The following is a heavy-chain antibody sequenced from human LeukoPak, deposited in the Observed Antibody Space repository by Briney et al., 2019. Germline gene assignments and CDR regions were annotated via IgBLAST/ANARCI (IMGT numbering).Heavy chain of an antibody. Sequence: SETLSLTCTVSGGSISRNYWNWIRQPPGKGLEWIGNIYYSETTNYNPSLKSRVTISVDTSKNQFSLKLSSVTAADTAVYYCARSGSPTPYYFDYWGQGTLVTVSS. V-gene: IGHV4-59*12. CDR2: IYYSETT. CDR3: ARSGSPTPYYFDY. CDR1: GGSISRNY. D-gene: IGHD3-10*01. J-gene: IGHJ4*02.